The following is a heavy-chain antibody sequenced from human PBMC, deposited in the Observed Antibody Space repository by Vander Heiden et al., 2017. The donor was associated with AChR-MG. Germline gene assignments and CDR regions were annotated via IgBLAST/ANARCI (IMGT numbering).Heavy chain of an antibody. Sequence: QVQLQESGPGLVKPWETMTLTGTVAGGSISSYYWNWIGQPPGKGLEWIGYIFYTGSTNCNPSLKSRVTILVDTSKNQFSLKLSSVTAADTAVYYCARGNYGGLGAFDIWGQGTMVTVSS. V-gene: IGHV4-59*01. D-gene: IGHD4-17*01. CDR2: IFYTGST. CDR3: ARGNYGGLGAFDI. CDR1: GGSISSYY. J-gene: IGHJ3*02.